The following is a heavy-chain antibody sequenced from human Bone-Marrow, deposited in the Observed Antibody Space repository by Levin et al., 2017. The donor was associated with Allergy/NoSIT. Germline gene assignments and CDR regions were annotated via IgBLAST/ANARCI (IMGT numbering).Heavy chain of an antibody. D-gene: IGHD6-19*01. CDR2: ISSNSSTI. V-gene: IGHV3-48*04. CDR3: ARVEASGYSSGY. J-gene: IGHJ4*02. CDR1: GFTFSAYR. Sequence: ASVKVSCAASGFTFSAYRINWVRQPPGKGLEWLSYISSNSSTIYYADSVKGRFTISRDNAKNSVYLQMNSLRVEDTAVYYCARVEASGYSSGYWGQGTLVTVSS.